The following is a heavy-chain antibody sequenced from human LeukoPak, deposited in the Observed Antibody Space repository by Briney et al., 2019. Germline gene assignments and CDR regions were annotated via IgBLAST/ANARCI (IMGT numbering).Heavy chain of an antibody. Sequence: RGSLRLSCVASGFTFGDYYMSWIRQAPRKGLEWISYIRIGSDFTKYADAVKGRFTISRDDDKNSLYLQMNNLRAEDAAVYFCARDNERDSGRALDIWGQGTIVTLSS. CDR1: GFTFGDYY. CDR3: ARDNERDSGRALDI. D-gene: IGHD4-17*01. CDR2: IRIGSDFT. V-gene: IGHV3-11*06. J-gene: IGHJ3*02.